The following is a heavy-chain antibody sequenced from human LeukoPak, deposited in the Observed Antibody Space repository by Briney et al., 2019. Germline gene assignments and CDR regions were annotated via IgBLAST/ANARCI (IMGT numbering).Heavy chain of an antibody. CDR2: INPNSGGT. CDR3: ARGHCSSTSCYLPSYGMDV. Sequence: ASVKVSRKASGYTFTGYYMHWVRQAPGQGLEWMGWINPNSGGTNYAQKFQGRVTMTRDTSISTAYMELSRLRSDDTAVYYCARGHCSSTSCYLPSYGMDVWGQGTTVTVSS. CDR1: GYTFTGYY. D-gene: IGHD2-2*01. J-gene: IGHJ6*02. V-gene: IGHV1-2*02.